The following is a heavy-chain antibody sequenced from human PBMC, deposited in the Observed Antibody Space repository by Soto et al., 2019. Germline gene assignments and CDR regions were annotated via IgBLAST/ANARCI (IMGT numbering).Heavy chain of an antibody. V-gene: IGHV1-69*04. CDR1: GGTFSSYT. CDR2: IIPILGIA. D-gene: IGHD2-2*01. J-gene: IGHJ5*02. Sequence: SVKVSCKASGGTFSSYTISWVRQAPGQGLEWMGRIIPILGIANYAQKFQGRVTITADKSTSAAYMELSSLRSEDTAVYYCARDLLDCSSTSCYVVNWFDPWGQRTLVTVSS. CDR3: ARDLLDCSSTSCYVVNWFDP.